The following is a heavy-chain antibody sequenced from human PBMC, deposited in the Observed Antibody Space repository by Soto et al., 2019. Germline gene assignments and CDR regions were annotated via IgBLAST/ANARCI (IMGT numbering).Heavy chain of an antibody. J-gene: IGHJ6*02. V-gene: IGHV1-69*13. CDR1: GGTFSSYS. CDR2: IIPIFGTE. CDR3: ATNSRTAVRAPLYYFYYGMKV. D-gene: IGHD3-10*01. Sequence: GASVNVSFKAAGGTFSSYSISWVRQAPGQWLEWMGGIIPIFGTENYAQKFQGRVTITADESTSKAYMELSRLRSEDTAVYYCATNSRTAVRAPLYYFYYGMKVWGQATTVNVSS.